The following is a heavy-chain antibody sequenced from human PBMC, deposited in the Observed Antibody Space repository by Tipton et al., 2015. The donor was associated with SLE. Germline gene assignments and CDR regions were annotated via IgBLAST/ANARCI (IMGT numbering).Heavy chain of an antibody. CDR3: ARDLLIWSIADPGWFDP. CDR2: IYHSGST. CDR1: GYSISSGYY. V-gene: IGHV4-38-2*02. J-gene: IGHJ5*02. Sequence: TLSLTCTVSGYSISSGYYWGWIRQPPGKGLEWIGSIYHSGSTYYNPSLKSRVTISVDTSKNQFSLKLSSVTAADTAVYYCARDLLIWSIADPGWFDPWGQGTLVTVSS. D-gene: IGHD6-6*01.